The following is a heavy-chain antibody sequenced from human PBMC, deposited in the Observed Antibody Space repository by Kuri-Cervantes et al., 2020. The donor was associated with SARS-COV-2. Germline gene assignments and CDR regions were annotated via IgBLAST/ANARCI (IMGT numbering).Heavy chain of an antibody. CDR3: AKDYYDSSGYYYTSGDY. V-gene: IGHV3-21*04. J-gene: IGHJ4*02. CDR2: ISSSSSYI. CDR1: GFTFSSYS. Sequence: GESLKISCAASGFTFSSYSMNWVRQAPGKGLEWVSSISSSSSYIYYADSVKGRFTISRDNAKNTLYLQMNSLRAEDTAVYYCAKDYYDSSGYYYTSGDYWGQGTLVTVSS. D-gene: IGHD3-22*01.